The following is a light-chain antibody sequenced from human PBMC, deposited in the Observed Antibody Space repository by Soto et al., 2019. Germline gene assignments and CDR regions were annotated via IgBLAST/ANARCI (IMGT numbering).Light chain of an antibody. Sequence: EIVLTQSPGTLSLSPGERATLSCRASQSVSSSYLAWYQQKPGQAPRLLIYGASSRATGIPDRFSGSGSGTDFTLNISRLEPEDFAVYYCQQYGSSRTFGQGTKVEI. CDR2: GAS. CDR3: QQYGSSRT. J-gene: IGKJ1*01. V-gene: IGKV3-20*01. CDR1: QSVSSSY.